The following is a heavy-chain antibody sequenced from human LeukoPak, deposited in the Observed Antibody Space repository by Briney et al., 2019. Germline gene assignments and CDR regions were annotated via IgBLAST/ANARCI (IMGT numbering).Heavy chain of an antibody. CDR3: ARLRGGRGEYHFDY. D-gene: IGHD3-16*01. CDR1: GGSISTYY. V-gene: IGHV4-59*01. J-gene: IGHJ4*02. Sequence: SETLSLTCTMSGGSISGGSISTYYWTWIRQPPGKGLEWIGYIYYNGSTNYNPSLESRVTILVDTSENQFSLKLSSVTAADTAVYYCARLRGGRGEYHFDYWGQGTLVTVSS. CDR2: IYYNGST.